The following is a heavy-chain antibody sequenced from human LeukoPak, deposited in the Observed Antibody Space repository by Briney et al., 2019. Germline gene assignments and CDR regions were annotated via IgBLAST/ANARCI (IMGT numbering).Heavy chain of an antibody. CDR2: IWYDGSNK. CDR1: GFTFSSYG. J-gene: IGHJ3*01. V-gene: IGHV3-30*02. D-gene: IGHD3-22*01. Sequence: GGSLRLSCAASGFTFSSYGMHWVRQAPGKGLEWVAVIWYDGSNKYYADSVKGRFTISRDNSKNTLYLQMNSLRADDTAVYYCVKGFPHYYDSSGFGAFDVWGQGTIVTVSS. CDR3: VKGFPHYYDSSGFGAFDV.